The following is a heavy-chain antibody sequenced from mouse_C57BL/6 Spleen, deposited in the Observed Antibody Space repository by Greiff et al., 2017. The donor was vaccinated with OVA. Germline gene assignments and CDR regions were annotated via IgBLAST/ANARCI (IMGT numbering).Heavy chain of an antibody. CDR1: GFTFSDYG. V-gene: IGHV5-17*01. Sequence: EVMLVESGGGLVKPGGSLKLSCAASGFTFSDYGMHWVRQAPEKGLEWVAYISSGSSTIYYADTVKGRFTISRDNAKNTLFLQMTSLRSEDTAMYYCARIRWDWYFDVWGTGTTVTVSS. CDR2: ISSGSSTI. D-gene: IGHD1-1*02. J-gene: IGHJ1*03. CDR3: ARIRWDWYFDV.